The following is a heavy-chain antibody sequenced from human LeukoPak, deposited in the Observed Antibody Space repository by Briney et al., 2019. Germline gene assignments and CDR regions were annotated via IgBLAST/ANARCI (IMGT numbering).Heavy chain of an antibody. V-gene: IGHV1-18*04. J-gene: IGHJ4*02. D-gene: IGHD6-13*01. Sequence: ASVKVSCKASGYTFTDYYMHWVRQAPGQGLEWMGWISPNSGNTNYAQKLQGRVTMTTDTSTSTAYMELRSLRSEDTAVYYCARGHIRATLGIAAAGTGFVYWGQGTLVTVSS. CDR3: ARGHIRATLGIAAAGTGFVY. CDR2: ISPNSGNT. CDR1: GYTFTDYY.